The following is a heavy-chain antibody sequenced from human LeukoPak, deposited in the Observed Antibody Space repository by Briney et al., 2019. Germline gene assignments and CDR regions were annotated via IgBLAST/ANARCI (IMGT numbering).Heavy chain of an antibody. Sequence: GESLQISCQGSGYSFTSYWIGWVRQMPGKGLEWMGIIYPGDSDTRYSPSFQGQVTISADKSISTAYLQWSSLKASDTAMYYCARVGYCSSTSCYKLDYWGQGTLVTVSS. CDR1: GYSFTSYW. V-gene: IGHV5-51*01. J-gene: IGHJ4*02. CDR3: ARVGYCSSTSCYKLDY. CDR2: IYPGDSDT. D-gene: IGHD2-2*02.